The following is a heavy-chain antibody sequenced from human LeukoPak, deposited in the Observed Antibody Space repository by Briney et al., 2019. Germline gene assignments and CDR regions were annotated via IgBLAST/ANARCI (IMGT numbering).Heavy chain of an antibody. CDR3: ASLRSGTGTFDP. J-gene: IGHJ5*02. CDR1: GVSISSSSYY. CDR2: IYYSGNT. V-gene: IGHV4-39*01. D-gene: IGHD4-17*01. Sequence: SETLSLTCTVSGVSISSSSYYWGWLRQPPGKGLEWIGIIYYSGNTYYNPSLKSRVTISVDTSKNQFSLKLSSVTATDTAVYYCASLRSGTGTFDPWGQGTLVTVSS.